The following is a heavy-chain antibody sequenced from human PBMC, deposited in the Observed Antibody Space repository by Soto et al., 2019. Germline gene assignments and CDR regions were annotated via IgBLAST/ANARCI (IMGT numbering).Heavy chain of an antibody. CDR3: ASGSGYSGYEKPYGMDV. J-gene: IGHJ6*02. Sequence: SVKVSCKASGGTFSSYAISWVRQAPGQGLEWMGGIIPIFGTANYAQKFQGRVTIAADESTSTAYMELSSLRSEDTAVYYCASGSGYSGYEKPYGMDVWGQGTTVTVSS. CDR1: GGTFSSYA. D-gene: IGHD5-12*01. V-gene: IGHV1-69*13. CDR2: IIPIFGTA.